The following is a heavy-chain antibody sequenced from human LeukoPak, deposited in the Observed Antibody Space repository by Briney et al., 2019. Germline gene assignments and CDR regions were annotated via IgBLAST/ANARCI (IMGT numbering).Heavy chain of an antibody. V-gene: IGHV3-21*01. CDR1: GFTFSSYN. Sequence: PGGSLRLSCAASGFTFSSYNMNWVRQAPGQGLEWVSSISSSSNYKYYADSVKGRIAISRDNAKNSLYLQMNSLRAEDTAVYYCARWVYSSRDIAAAGTGLDYWGQGTLVTVSS. CDR2: ISSSSNYK. J-gene: IGHJ4*02. D-gene: IGHD6-13*01. CDR3: ARWVYSSRDIAAAGTGLDY.